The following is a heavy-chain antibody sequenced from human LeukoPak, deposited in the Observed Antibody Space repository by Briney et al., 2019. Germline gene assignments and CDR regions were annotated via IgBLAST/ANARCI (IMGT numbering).Heavy chain of an antibody. D-gene: IGHD3-16*01. CDR1: GFTFSRFW. V-gene: IGHV3-7*05. J-gene: IGHJ3*02. Sequence: GGSLRLSCAASGFTFSRFWMSWVRQAPGRGLEWVANIDQSGGRNNYVDSVKGRFTISRDNAKNTLFLEMSSLRADDTAVYFCARDVEGGTFDIWGQGTTVTVSS. CDR3: ARDVEGGTFDI. CDR2: IDQSGGRN.